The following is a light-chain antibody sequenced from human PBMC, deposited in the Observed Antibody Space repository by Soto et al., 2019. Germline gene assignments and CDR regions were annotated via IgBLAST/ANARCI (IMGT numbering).Light chain of an antibody. V-gene: IGKV1-39*01. CDR3: QQRYSTPQT. Sequence: DIQMTQSPSSLSASVGDRVTITCRASQSISSYLNWYQQKPGQAPKLLIYAASSLQSGVLSRFSGSASGTDSSLPISRLQPEEFATYYCQQRYSTPQTFGPGTKVDIK. CDR2: AAS. J-gene: IGKJ3*01. CDR1: QSISSY.